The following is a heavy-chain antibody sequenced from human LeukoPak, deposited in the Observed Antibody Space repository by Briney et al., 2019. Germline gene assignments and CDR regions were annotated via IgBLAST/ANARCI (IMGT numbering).Heavy chain of an antibody. J-gene: IGHJ4*02. Sequence: GGSLRLSCAASGFTFSRSAMSWVCQAPGKGLEWVSVISGSGGTTYYADSVKGRFTISRDNSKNTLYLQMNSLRVEDTAMYYCVHGWASYGSGSSEFFDYWGQGSLVTVSS. CDR1: GFTFSRSA. CDR2: ISGSGGTT. V-gene: IGHV3-23*01. CDR3: VHGWASYGSGSSEFFDY. D-gene: IGHD3-10*01.